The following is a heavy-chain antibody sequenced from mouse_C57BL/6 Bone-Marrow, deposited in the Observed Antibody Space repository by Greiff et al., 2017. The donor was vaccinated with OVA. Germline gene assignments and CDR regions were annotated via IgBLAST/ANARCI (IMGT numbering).Heavy chain of an antibody. V-gene: IGHV3-6*01. Sequence: EVKLQESGPGLVKPSQSLSLTCSVTGYSITSGYYWNWIRQFPGNKLEWMGYISYDGSNNYNPSLKNRISITRDTSKNQFFLKLNSVTTEDTATYYCAISSLYYGSSYDYAMDYWGQGTSVTVSS. CDR2: ISYDGSN. CDR1: GYSITSGYY. D-gene: IGHD1-1*01. J-gene: IGHJ4*01. CDR3: AISSLYYGSSYDYAMDY.